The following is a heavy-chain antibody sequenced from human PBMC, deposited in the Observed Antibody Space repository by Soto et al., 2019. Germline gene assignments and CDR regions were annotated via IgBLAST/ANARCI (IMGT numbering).Heavy chain of an antibody. CDR2: ISSSSSYT. D-gene: IGHD6-13*01. CDR3: ARGVYSSSWDPSHFDY. CDR1: GFTFSDYY. J-gene: IGHJ4*02. V-gene: IGHV3-11*03. Sequence: GGSLRLSCAASGFTFSDYYMSWIRQAPGKGLEWVSYISSSSSYTNYADSVKGRFTISRDNAKHSLYLQMNSLRAEDTAVYYCARGVYSSSWDPSHFDYWGEGTLVTVSS.